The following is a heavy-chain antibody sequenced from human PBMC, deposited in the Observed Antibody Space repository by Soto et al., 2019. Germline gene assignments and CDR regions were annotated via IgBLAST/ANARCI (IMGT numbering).Heavy chain of an antibody. J-gene: IGHJ4*02. CDR1: GGSISGYY. CDR3: ARARLVFGVVEYYFDY. V-gene: IGHV4-59*01. Sequence: SETLSLTCTVSGGSISGYYWSWIRQPPGKGLEWIGYIYYSGSTNYIPSLKSRVTISLDTSKNQFSLKLSSVIAADTAVYYCARARLVFGVVEYYFDYWGQGALVTAPQ. CDR2: IYYSGST. D-gene: IGHD3-3*01.